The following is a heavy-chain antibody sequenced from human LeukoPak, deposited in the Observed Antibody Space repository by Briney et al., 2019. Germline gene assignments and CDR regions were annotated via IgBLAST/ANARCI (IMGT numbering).Heavy chain of an antibody. CDR3: ARFGVLQYGNWFDP. V-gene: IGHV4-61*05. Sequence: SETLSLTCTVSGGSISSSSYYWSWIRQPPGKGLEWIGYIYYSGSTNYNPSLKSRVTISVDTSKNQFSLKLSSVTAADTAVYYCARFGVLQYGNWFDPWGQGTLVTVSS. CDR1: GGSISSSSYY. CDR2: IYYSGST. J-gene: IGHJ5*02. D-gene: IGHD4-11*01.